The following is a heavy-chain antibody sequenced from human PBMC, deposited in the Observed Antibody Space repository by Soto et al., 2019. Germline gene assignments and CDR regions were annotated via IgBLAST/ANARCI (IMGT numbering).Heavy chain of an antibody. Sequence: GGSLRLSCAASGFTFSSYSMNWVRQAPGKGLEWVSYISSSSSTIYYADSVKGRFTISRDNAKNSLYLQMNSLRAEDTAMYYCARDLLYTVTTAYFDYWGQGTLVTVSS. V-gene: IGHV3-48*01. CDR3: ARDLLYTVTTAYFDY. D-gene: IGHD4-17*01. CDR1: GFTFSSYS. CDR2: ISSSSSTI. J-gene: IGHJ4*02.